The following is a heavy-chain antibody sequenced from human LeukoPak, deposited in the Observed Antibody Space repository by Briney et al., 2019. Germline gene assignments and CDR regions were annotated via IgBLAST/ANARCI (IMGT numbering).Heavy chain of an antibody. J-gene: IGHJ4*02. Sequence: ASVKVSCKASGYTFTDYYMHWVRQAPGQGLGWMGWINPNSGGTNFAQKFQDRVTMTRDTSISTAYMELSGLRSDDTAVYYCAKYDSSGRWKYWGQGTLVTVSS. CDR2: INPNSGGT. D-gene: IGHD3-22*01. CDR3: AKYDSSGRWKY. V-gene: IGHV1-2*02. CDR1: GYTFTDYY.